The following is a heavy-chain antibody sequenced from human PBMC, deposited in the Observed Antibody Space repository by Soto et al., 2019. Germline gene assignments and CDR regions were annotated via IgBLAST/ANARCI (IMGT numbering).Heavy chain of an antibody. Sequence: GGSLRLSCAAPEFIFSNHAMGWVRQAPGKGLEWVSVISGSGGSTYYADSVKGRFTISRDNSKNTLYLQMNSLRADDTAVYYCAKAGGDCSGGSCYSGYFDYWGQGTLVTVSS. D-gene: IGHD2-15*01. CDR3: AKAGGDCSGGSCYSGYFDY. J-gene: IGHJ4*02. V-gene: IGHV3-23*01. CDR1: EFIFSNHA. CDR2: ISGSGGST.